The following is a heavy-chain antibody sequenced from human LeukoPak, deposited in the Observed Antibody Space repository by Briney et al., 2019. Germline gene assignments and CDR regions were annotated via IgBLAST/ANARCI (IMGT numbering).Heavy chain of an antibody. CDR3: ARDYVNGEYFGFDV. CDR1: ENSFSDYS. V-gene: IGHV3-21*01. CDR2: ISTTGRYI. J-gene: IGHJ6*02. Sequence: GGSLRLSCVGSENSFSDYSMNWVRQAPGKGLEWVSSISTTGRYIHYADSVKGRFTISRDNAKNSLYLEMNSLRAEDTAIYYCARDYVNGEYFGFDVWGQGTTVIVSS. D-gene: IGHD7-27*01.